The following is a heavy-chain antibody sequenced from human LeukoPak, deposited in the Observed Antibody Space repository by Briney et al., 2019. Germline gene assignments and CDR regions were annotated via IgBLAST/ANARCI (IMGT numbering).Heavy chain of an antibody. CDR3: ARETIAAAGKGFDP. J-gene: IGHJ5*02. CDR2: FSSSSSYI. CDR1: GFTFSSYS. D-gene: IGHD6-13*01. Sequence: GGSLRLSCAASGFTFSSYSMNWVRQAPGKGLEWVSSFSSSSSYIDYADSVKGRFTISRDNAKKSLYLQMNSLRAEDTAVYYCARETIAAAGKGFDPWGQGTLVTVSS. V-gene: IGHV3-21*01.